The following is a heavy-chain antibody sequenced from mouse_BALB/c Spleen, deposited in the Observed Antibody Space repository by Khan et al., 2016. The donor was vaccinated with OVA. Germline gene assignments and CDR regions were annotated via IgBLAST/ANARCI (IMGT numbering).Heavy chain of an antibody. Sequence: QVQLKESGAELVRPGASVKLSCKTSGYIFTSYWIHWVKQRPGQGLEWIARIYTGTGSTYYNEKFKGKVTLSADKSSSTAYMQLSSLKSEDSAVYICARGSGYGKYFAYWGEGTLVTVSS. CDR1: GYIFTSYW. V-gene: IGHV1-76*01. D-gene: IGHD2-1*01. J-gene: IGHJ3*01. CDR2: IYTGTGST. CDR3: ARGSGYGKYFAY.